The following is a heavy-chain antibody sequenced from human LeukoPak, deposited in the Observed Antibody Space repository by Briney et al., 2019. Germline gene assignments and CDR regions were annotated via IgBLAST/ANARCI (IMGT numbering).Heavy chain of an antibody. CDR2: INPNSGGT. CDR1: GYTVTGYY. Sequence: RASVKVSCKASGYTVTGYYMHWVRQAPGQGLEWMGWINPNSGGTNYAQKFQGRVTMTRDTSISTAYMELSRLRSDDTAVYYCARGLVRYYDSSGYSLGFDYWGQGTLVTVSS. CDR3: ARGLVRYYDSSGYSLGFDY. V-gene: IGHV1-2*02. J-gene: IGHJ4*02. D-gene: IGHD3-22*01.